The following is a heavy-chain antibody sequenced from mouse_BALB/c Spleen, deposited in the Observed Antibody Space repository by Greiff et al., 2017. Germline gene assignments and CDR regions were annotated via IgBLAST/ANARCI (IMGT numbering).Heavy chain of an antibody. V-gene: IGHV1-14*01. D-gene: IGHD1-1*01. J-gene: IGHJ1*01. CDR2: INPYNDGT. CDR1: GYTFTNYV. Sequence: VQLQQSGPELVKPGASVKMSCKASGYTFTNYVMHWVKQKPGQGLEWIGYINPYNDGTKYNEKFKGKATLTSDKSSSTAYMELSSLTSEDSAVYYCAKNYYGSRPLYFDVWGAGTTVTVSS. CDR3: AKNYYGSRPLYFDV.